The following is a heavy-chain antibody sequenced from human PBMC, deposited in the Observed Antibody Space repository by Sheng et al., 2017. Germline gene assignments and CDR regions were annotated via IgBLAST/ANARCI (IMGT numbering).Heavy chain of an antibody. V-gene: IGHV3-7*01. J-gene: IGHJ4*02. CDR1: GFIFSNYW. D-gene: IGHD1-26*01. CDR2: IKQDGSEK. CDR3: ARDAGGVLDS. Sequence: EVQLVESGGDLVQPGGSLRISCAASGFIFSNYWMAWVRQAPGKGPEWVANIKQDGSEKNYVDSVKGRFTISRDNAKNSLSLHMNSLRSEESAVYYCARDAGGVLDSWGQGXWSP.